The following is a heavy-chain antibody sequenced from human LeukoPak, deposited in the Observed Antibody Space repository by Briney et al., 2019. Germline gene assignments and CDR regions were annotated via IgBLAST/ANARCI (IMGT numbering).Heavy chain of an antibody. Sequence: GGSLRLSCGASGLTFSSYWMSWVRQAPGKGLEWVANIKEDGSEKNYVDSVKGRFTISRDNAKNSLYLQMNSLRAEDTAVYYCARGGGRHVEYWGQGNLVTVSS. V-gene: IGHV3-7*05. D-gene: IGHD2/OR15-2a*01. J-gene: IGHJ4*02. CDR1: GLTFSSYW. CDR2: IKEDGSEK. CDR3: ARGGGRHVEY.